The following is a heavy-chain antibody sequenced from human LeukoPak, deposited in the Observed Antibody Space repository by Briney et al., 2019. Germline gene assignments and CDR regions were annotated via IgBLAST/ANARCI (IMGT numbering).Heavy chain of an antibody. Sequence: PSETLSLTCTVSNYSISSGYYWGWIRQPPGKGLEWIGSIHHSRSTYYNPSLKSRVTMSVDTSKNQFSLKLSSVTAADTAMYYCARLWFGELPNFDYWGQGTLVTVSS. D-gene: IGHD3-10*01. CDR3: ARLWFGELPNFDY. J-gene: IGHJ4*02. CDR1: NYSISSGYY. CDR2: IHHSRST. V-gene: IGHV4-38-2*02.